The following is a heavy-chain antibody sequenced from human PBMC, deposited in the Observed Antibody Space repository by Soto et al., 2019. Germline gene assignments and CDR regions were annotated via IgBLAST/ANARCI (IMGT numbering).Heavy chain of an antibody. Sequence: TLSLTCTVSGGSISSGGYYWSWIRQHPVKGLEWIGYIYYSGSTYYNPSLKSRVTISVDTSKNQFSLKLSSVTAADTAVYYCASWYEVGGSSKGYYFDYWGQGTLVTVSS. CDR3: ASWYEVGGSSKGYYFDY. CDR1: GGSISSGGYY. CDR2: IYYSGST. D-gene: IGHD1-26*01. J-gene: IGHJ4*02. V-gene: IGHV4-31*03.